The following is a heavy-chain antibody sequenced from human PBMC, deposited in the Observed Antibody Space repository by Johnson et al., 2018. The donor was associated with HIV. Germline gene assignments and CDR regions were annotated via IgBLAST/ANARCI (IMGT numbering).Heavy chain of an antibody. Sequence: QVQLVESGGGVVQPGRSLRLSCAASGFTFSSYGIHWVRQAPGKGLEWVALIRYDGSNKYYADFVKGRFSISRDNSKSTLYLQMNSLRAEDTAVYYCARAYSYGAFDIWGLGTKVTVSS. CDR1: GFTFSSYG. D-gene: IGHD5-18*01. V-gene: IGHV3-33*08. J-gene: IGHJ3*02. CDR3: ARAYSYGAFDI. CDR2: IRYDGSNK.